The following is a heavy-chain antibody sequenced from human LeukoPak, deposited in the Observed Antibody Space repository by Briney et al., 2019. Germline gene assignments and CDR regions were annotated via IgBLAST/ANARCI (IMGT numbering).Heavy chain of an antibody. CDR2: INHYNGNT. V-gene: IGHV1-18*01. Sequence: GASVKVSCKPPGYTFTTYGISWVRPTPGQGLEWMGWINHYNGNTNYEQKFQGRVTLTTDTSTSTAYMDLRSLRSDDTAMYYCAREIYGRCDFWGQGTLVTVSS. J-gene: IGHJ4*02. CDR3: AREIYGRCDF. CDR1: GYTFTTYG. D-gene: IGHD4-17*01.